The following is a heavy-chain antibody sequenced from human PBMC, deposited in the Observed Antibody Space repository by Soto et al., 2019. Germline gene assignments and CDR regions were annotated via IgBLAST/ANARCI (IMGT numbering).Heavy chain of an antibody. CDR3: AREYYYDSSGYHGTVFDY. V-gene: IGHV4-4*07. J-gene: IGHJ4*02. CDR2: IYTSGST. D-gene: IGHD3-22*01. CDR1: GGSISSYY. Sequence: PSETLSLTCTVSGGSISSYYRSWIRQPAGKXLEWIGRIYTSGSTNYNPSLKSRVTMSVDTSKNQFSLKLCSVTAADTAVYYCAREYYYDSSGYHGTVFDYWGQGTLVTVSS.